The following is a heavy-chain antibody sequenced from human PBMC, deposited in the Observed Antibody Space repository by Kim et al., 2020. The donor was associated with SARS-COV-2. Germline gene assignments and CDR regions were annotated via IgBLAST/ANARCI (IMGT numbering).Heavy chain of an antibody. CDR2: ISSSSSYI. CDR3: ARMGSIAAVEGPRYGMDV. Sequence: GGFLRLSCAASGFTFSSYSMNWVRQAPGKGLEWVSSISSSSSYIYYADSVKGRFTISRDNAKNSLYLQMNSLRAEDTAVYYCARMGSIAAVEGPRYGMDVWGQGTTVTVSS. D-gene: IGHD6-6*01. CDR1: GFTFSSYS. J-gene: IGHJ6*02. V-gene: IGHV3-21*01.